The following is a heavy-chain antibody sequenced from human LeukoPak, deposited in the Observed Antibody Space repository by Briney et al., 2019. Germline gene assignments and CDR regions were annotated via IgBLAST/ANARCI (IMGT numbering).Heavy chain of an antibody. D-gene: IGHD3-22*01. CDR2: ISVHNGNT. CDR1: GYTFTSYN. V-gene: IGHV1-18*01. J-gene: IGHJ3*02. Sequence: ASVKVSCKASGYTFTSYNINWVRQAPGQGLGWMGWISVHNGNTNYAQNLQDRVTMTTDTSTSTAYMELRSLRSDDTAVYYCATAGRPYDSSGYPIQYDAFDIWGQGTMVTVSS. CDR3: ATAGRPYDSSGYPIQYDAFDI.